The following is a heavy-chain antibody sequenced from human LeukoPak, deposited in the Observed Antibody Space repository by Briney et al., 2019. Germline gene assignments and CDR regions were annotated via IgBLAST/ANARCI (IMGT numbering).Heavy chain of an antibody. V-gene: IGHV3-23*01. CDR2: ISNSGGST. Sequence: PGGSLRLSCAASGFTFNSYAMNWVRQAPGKGLEWVSAISNSGGSTYYADTVKGRFTISRDNSKNTLYLQMNSLRAGDSAVYFCAKRRDSGSWYFDYWGQGTLVTVSS. D-gene: IGHD6-13*01. J-gene: IGHJ4*02. CDR1: GFTFNSYA. CDR3: AKRRDSGSWYFDY.